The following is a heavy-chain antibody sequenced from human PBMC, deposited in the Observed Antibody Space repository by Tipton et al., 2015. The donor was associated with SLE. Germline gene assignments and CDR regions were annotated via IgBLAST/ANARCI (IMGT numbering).Heavy chain of an antibody. Sequence: QSGAEVKKPGAPVKVSCKASGYTFTNYDINWVRQATGQGLEWMGWMNPNSGYTGYAQKFQGRVTMTRNTSISTAYMELSSLKSEDTAVYYCAREAAAMASDYWGQGTLVTVSS. CDR1: GYTFTNYD. J-gene: IGHJ4*02. D-gene: IGHD2-2*01. CDR2: MNPNSGYT. V-gene: IGHV1-8*01. CDR3: AREAAAMASDY.